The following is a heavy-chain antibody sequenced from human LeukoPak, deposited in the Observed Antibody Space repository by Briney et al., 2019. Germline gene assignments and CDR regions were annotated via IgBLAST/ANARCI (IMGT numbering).Heavy chain of an antibody. CDR3: ARDSDYYDSSGYYQRGEYFQH. Sequence: EASVKVSCKASGGTFSSYAISWVRQAPGQGLEWMGGIIPIFGTANYAQKFQGRVTITTDESTSTAYMELSGLRSEDTAVYYCARDSDYYDSSGYYQRGEYFQHWGQGTLVTVSS. J-gene: IGHJ1*01. CDR1: GGTFSSYA. V-gene: IGHV1-69*05. D-gene: IGHD3-22*01. CDR2: IIPIFGTA.